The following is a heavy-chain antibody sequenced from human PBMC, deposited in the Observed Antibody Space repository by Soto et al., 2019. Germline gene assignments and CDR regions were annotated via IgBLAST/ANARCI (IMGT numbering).Heavy chain of an antibody. D-gene: IGHD4-17*01. Sequence: QLQLQESGPGLVKPSETLSLTCTVSGGSISSSSYYWGWIRQPPGKGLEWIGSIYYSGSTYYNPSLKSRVTISVDTCKNQFGLKLSSVTAADTAVYYCARHEATVTTFRGAIDDYWGQGTLVTVSS. J-gene: IGHJ4*02. CDR3: ARHEATVTTFRGAIDDY. CDR1: GGSISSSSYY. CDR2: IYYSGST. V-gene: IGHV4-39*01.